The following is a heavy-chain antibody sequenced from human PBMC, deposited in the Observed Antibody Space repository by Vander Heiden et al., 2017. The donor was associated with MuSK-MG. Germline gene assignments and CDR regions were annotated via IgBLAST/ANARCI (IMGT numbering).Heavy chain of an antibody. D-gene: IGHD3-22*01. J-gene: IGHJ3*02. Sequence: QVQLVQSGAEVKKPGSSVTVSCKASGGTFSSYAISWVRQAPGQGLEWMGGIIPIFGTANYAQKFQGRVTITADESTSTAYMELSSLRSEDTAVYYCARQSDYYDSSGYYRYDAFDIWGQGTMVTVSS. CDR2: IIPIFGTA. V-gene: IGHV1-69*01. CDR3: ARQSDYYDSSGYYRYDAFDI. CDR1: GGTFSSYA.